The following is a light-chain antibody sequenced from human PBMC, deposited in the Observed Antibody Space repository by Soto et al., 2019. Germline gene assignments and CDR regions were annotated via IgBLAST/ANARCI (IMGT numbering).Light chain of an antibody. CDR1: NSDVGSYNL. Sequence: QSALTQPASVSGSPGQSITIPCTGANSDVGSYNLVSWYQQHPGKAPKLMIYEVSRRPSGISNRFSGSKSGNTASLTISGLQAEDEADYYCCSYAGSPTFVIFGGGTQLTVL. CDR2: EVS. V-gene: IGLV2-23*02. J-gene: IGLJ2*01. CDR3: CSYAGSPTFVI.